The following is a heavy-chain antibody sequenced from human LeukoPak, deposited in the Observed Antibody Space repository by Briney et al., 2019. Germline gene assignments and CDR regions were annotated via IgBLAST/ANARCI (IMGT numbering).Heavy chain of an antibody. CDR1: GFTFSSYS. V-gene: IGHV3-48*01. CDR3: ARHREITFGGVIAIDY. J-gene: IGHJ4*02. D-gene: IGHD3-16*02. CDR2: ISSSSSTI. Sequence: GALRLSCAASGFTFSSYSMNWVRQALGKGLEWVSYISSSSSTIYYADSVKGRFTISRDNAKNSLYLQMNSLRAEDTAVYYCARHREITFGGVIAIDYWGQGTLVTVSS.